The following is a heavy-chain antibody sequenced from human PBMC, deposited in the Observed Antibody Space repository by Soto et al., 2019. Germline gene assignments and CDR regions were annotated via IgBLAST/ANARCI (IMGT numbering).Heavy chain of an antibody. J-gene: IGHJ4*02. Sequence: GGSLRLSCAASGFTFSSYAMSWVRQAPGKGLEWVSSISGSGGSTYYADSVKGRFTISRDNSKNTLNLQMNRLRAGDSAVYYCARGSKDSYPGSRIFDFWGRGTLVTVSS. CDR1: GFTFSSYA. CDR3: ARGSKDSYPGSRIFDF. V-gene: IGHV3-23*01. D-gene: IGHD3-10*01. CDR2: ISGSGGST.